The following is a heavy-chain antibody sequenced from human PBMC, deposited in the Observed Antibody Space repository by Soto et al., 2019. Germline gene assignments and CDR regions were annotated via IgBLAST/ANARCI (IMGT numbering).Heavy chain of an antibody. V-gene: IGHV3-11*06. CDR3: ARDVYRYSSSSPEDV. CDR1: GFTFGDYY. Sequence: QVQLVESGGGLVKPGGSLRLSCAASGFTFGDYYMSWIRQAPGKGLDWVSYISSSSSNTKYADSVKGRFTISRDNAKNSLYLQMNSLRAEDTAVYYCARDVYRYSSSSPEDVWGQGTTVTVSS. D-gene: IGHD6-6*01. CDR2: ISSSSSNT. J-gene: IGHJ6*02.